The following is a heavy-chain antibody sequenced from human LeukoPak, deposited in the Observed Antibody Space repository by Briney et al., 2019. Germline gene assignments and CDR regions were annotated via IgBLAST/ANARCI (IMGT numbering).Heavy chain of an antibody. D-gene: IGHD6-19*01. J-gene: IGHJ4*02. V-gene: IGHV1-2*02. CDR3: ARDQGSGWYGLFDF. CDR2: INPNSGGT. CDR1: GYTFTGYY. Sequence: ASVKVSCKASGYTFTGYYMHWARQAPGQGLEWMGWINPNSGGTNYAQKFQGRVTMTRDTSISTAYMELRRLISDDTAVYYCARDQGSGWYGLFDFWGQGTLVTVSS.